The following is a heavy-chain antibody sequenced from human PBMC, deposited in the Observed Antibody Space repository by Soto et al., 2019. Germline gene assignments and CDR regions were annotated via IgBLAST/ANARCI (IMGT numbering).Heavy chain of an antibody. Sequence: SQTLSLTCVISGDSVSSNSAAWNWIRQSPSRGLEWLGRTYYRSKWYNDYAVSVKSRITINPDTSKNQFSLQLNSVTPEDTAVYYCXRGVYSSSWPEGYYFDYWGQGTLVTVSS. CDR2: TYYRSKWYN. J-gene: IGHJ4*02. CDR3: XRGVYSSSWPEGYYFDY. CDR1: GDSVSSNSAA. V-gene: IGHV6-1*01. D-gene: IGHD6-13*01.